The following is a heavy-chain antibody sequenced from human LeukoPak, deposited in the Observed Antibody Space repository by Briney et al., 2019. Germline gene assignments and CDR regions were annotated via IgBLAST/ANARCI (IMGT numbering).Heavy chain of an antibody. D-gene: IGHD6-13*01. Sequence: SETLSLTWIVSGGSISSYYWRCIRQPPGKGLEWIGYIYYSGSTNYNPSLKSRVTISVDTSKNQFSLKLSSVTAADTAVYYCARGLMMATAGRGEFHYWGQGTLVTVSS. V-gene: IGHV4-59*01. CDR1: GGSISSYY. CDR3: ARGLMMATAGRGEFHY. J-gene: IGHJ4*02. CDR2: IYYSGST.